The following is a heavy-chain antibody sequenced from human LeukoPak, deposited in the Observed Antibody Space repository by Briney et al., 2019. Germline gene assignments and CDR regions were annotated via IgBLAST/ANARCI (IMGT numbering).Heavy chain of an antibody. CDR1: GGTFSSYA. CDR3: ARGAVPYYDFWSGSRDDAFDI. V-gene: IGHV1-69*13. J-gene: IGHJ3*02. CDR2: IIPIFGTA. D-gene: IGHD3-3*01. Sequence: ASVKVSCKASGGTFSSYAISWVRQAPGQGLEWMGGIIPIFGTANYAQKFQGRVTITADESTSTAYMELRSLRSDDTAVYYCARGAVPYYDFWSGSRDDAFDIWGQGTMDTVSS.